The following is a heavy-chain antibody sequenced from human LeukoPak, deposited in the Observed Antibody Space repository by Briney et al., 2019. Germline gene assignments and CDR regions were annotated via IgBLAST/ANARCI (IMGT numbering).Heavy chain of an antibody. V-gene: IGHV3-21*01. Sequence: GGSLRLSCAATGFSFNIYWMSWVRLAPGKGLEWVSSVSTGSNYIYYADSVKGRFTISRDNDKNSLYLQMNSLRVEDTAVYYCAKDQRRYYDSSGPDGMDVWGQGTTVAVSS. D-gene: IGHD3-22*01. CDR2: VSTGSNYI. CDR3: AKDQRRYYDSSGPDGMDV. J-gene: IGHJ6*02. CDR1: GFSFNIYW.